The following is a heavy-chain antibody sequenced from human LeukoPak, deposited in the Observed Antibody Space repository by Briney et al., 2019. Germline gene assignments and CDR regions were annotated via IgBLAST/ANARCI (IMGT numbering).Heavy chain of an antibody. CDR2: ITRYGIT. Sequence: SETLSLTCAVYGGSFSGYYWSWLRQPPEKGLEWIGEITRYGITQYNPSLKSRVTMSLDTSNNQFSLNLSSVTAADTAVYYCARLDQLIHGYWYFDVWGRGTLVAVSS. CDR3: ARLDQLIHGYWYFDV. D-gene: IGHD2-2*01. CDR1: GGSFSGYY. V-gene: IGHV4-34*01. J-gene: IGHJ2*01.